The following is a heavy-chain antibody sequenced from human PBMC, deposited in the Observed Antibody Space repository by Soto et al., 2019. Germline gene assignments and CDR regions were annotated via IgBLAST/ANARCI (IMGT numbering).Heavy chain of an antibody. V-gene: IGHV3-23*01. CDR2: VGGSGDST. CDR1: GFTFSNYA. D-gene: IGHD2-15*01. Sequence: EVQLLDSGGGLVQPGGSLRLSCAASGFTFSNYAMSWVRQAPGKGLEWVSGVGGSGDSTYYADSVKGRFTISRDNSKGTLYLQMNSLRAEDTSVYYCAKSPLGYCSGGSCYPPHYFDYWGQGTMVTVSS. CDR3: AKSPLGYCSGGSCYPPHYFDY. J-gene: IGHJ4*02.